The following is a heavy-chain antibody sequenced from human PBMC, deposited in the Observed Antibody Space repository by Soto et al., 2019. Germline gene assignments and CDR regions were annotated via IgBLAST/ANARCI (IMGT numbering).Heavy chain of an antibody. CDR2: MNPNSGNT. V-gene: IGHV1-8*01. Sequence: QVQLVQSGAEVNKPGASVKVSCKASGYSFTSYDINWVRQATGQGLEWMGWMNPNSGNTGYAQKFQGRVTMTRNTSISTAYMELSSLRSEDTAVYYCARADYYDRSGYLLPCGYWGQGTLVTVSS. CDR1: GYSFTSYD. CDR3: ARADYYDRSGYLLPCGY. J-gene: IGHJ4*02. D-gene: IGHD3-22*01.